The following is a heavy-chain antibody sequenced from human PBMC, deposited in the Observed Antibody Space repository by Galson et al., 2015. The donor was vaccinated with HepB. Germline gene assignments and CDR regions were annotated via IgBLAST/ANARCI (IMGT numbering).Heavy chain of an antibody. D-gene: IGHD6-6*01. CDR2: ISAYNGNT. J-gene: IGHJ4*02. CDR1: GYIFTNYG. CDR3: ARARYSTSPPDY. Sequence: SVKVSCKASGYIFTNYGITWVRQAPGQGLEWMGWISAYNGNTDYVQKLQGRVTMTTDTSTSTAYMELRSLRFDDTAVYYYARARYSTSPPDYWGQGTLATVSS. V-gene: IGHV1-18*01.